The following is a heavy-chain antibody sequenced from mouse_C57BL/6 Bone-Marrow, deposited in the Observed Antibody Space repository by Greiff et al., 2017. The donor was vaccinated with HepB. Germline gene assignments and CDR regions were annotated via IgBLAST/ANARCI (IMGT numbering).Heavy chain of an antibody. CDR2: ISHGGGST. D-gene: IGHD1-1*01. V-gene: IGHV5-12*01. CDR3: ARKLLRSYDYAMDD. Sequence: EVHLVESGGGLVQPGGSLKLSCAASGFTFSDYYMYWVRQTPEKRLEWVAYISHGGGSTDYPDTVKGRYTISRDNAKNTLYLQMSSLKSEDTAIDYRARKLLRSYDYAMDDWGQGTSVTVAS. CDR1: GFTFSDYY. J-gene: IGHJ4*01.